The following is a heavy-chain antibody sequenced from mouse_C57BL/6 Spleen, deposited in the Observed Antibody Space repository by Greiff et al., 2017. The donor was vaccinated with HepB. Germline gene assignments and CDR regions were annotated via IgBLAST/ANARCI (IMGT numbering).Heavy chain of an antibody. V-gene: IGHV1-18*01. CDR3: ARWRDYYGRGGYFDV. CDR2: INPNNGGT. D-gene: IGHD1-1*01. CDR1: GYTFTDYN. Sequence: EVQLQQSGPELVKPGASVKIPCKASGYTFTDYNMDWVKQSHGKSLEWIGDINPNNGGTIYNQKFKGKATLTVDKSSSTAYMELRSLTSEDTAVYYCARWRDYYGRGGYFDVWGTGTTVTVSS. J-gene: IGHJ1*03.